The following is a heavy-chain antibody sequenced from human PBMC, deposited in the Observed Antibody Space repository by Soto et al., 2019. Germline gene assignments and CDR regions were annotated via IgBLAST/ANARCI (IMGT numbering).Heavy chain of an antibody. CDR2: IYYSGST. Sequence: SETLSLTCTVSGGSISRSSYYWGWIRQPPGKGLEYIGSIYYSGSTYYNPSLKSRVTISVDTSKNQFSLKLGSVTAADTAVYYCARRGGAARPFDYWGQGTLVTVS. V-gene: IGHV4-39*01. J-gene: IGHJ4*02. CDR3: ARRGGAARPFDY. CDR1: GGSISRSSYY. D-gene: IGHD6-6*01.